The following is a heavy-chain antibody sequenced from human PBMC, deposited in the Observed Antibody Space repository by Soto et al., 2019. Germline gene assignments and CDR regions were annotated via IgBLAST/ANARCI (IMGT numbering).Heavy chain of an antibody. D-gene: IGHD4-17*01. CDR1: GYTFTRYY. Sequence: ASVKDSCKASGYTFTRYYMHWVRQAPGQGLEWMGIINPSGGSTSYAQKFQGRVTMTRDTSTSTVYMELSSLRSEDTAVYYCARDAYDYGDFAGIGYWGQGTLVTVSS. CDR3: ARDAYDYGDFAGIGY. CDR2: INPSGGST. J-gene: IGHJ4*02. V-gene: IGHV1-46*01.